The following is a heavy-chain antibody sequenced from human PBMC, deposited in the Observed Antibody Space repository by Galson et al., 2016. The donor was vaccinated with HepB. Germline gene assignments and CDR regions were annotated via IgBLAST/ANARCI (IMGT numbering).Heavy chain of an antibody. J-gene: IGHJ5*01. CDR3: ARGHFDS. V-gene: IGHV3-7*01. CDR1: GLSLSDYW. Sequence: SLRLSCAASGLSLSDYWMIWVRQAPGKGLEWVANINQAGSQTNYGDSVKGRFTISGDNAKNSLYLQMNSLRAEDTGVYSCARGHFDSWGQGTLVTVSS. CDR2: INQAGSQT.